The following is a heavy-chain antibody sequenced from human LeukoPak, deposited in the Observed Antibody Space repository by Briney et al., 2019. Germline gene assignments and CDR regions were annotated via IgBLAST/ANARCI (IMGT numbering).Heavy chain of an antibody. CDR2: IYYSGST. CDR1: GGSISSYY. J-gene: IGHJ4*02. Sequence: SETLSLTCTVSGGSISSYYWSWIRQPPGEGLEWIGYIYYSGSTNYNPSLKSRVTISVDTSKNQFSLKLSSVTAADTAVYYCARGGQLWQYFDYWGQGTLVTVSS. CDR3: ARGGQLWQYFDY. V-gene: IGHV4-59*01. D-gene: IGHD5-18*01.